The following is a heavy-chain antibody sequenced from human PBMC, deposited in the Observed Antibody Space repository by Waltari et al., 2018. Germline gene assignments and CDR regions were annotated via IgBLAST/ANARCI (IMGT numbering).Heavy chain of an antibody. Sequence: QLHLQESGPGLVKPSETLSLTCTVPGGSISSSSYSWGWIRQPPGKGLDWIGSIYYSGNTYYNPSLKSRVTISVDTSKNQFSLKLSSVTAADTAVYYCARMSIFWYFDLWGRGTLVTVSS. D-gene: IGHD3-3*02. CDR2: IYYSGNT. CDR1: GGSISSSSYS. V-gene: IGHV4-39*01. CDR3: ARMSIFWYFDL. J-gene: IGHJ2*01.